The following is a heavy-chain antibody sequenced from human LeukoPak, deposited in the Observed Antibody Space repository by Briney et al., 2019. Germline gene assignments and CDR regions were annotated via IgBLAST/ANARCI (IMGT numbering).Heavy chain of an antibody. V-gene: IGHV4-59*01. CDR2: IYYSGST. CDR1: GGSISSYY. Sequence: SETLSLTCTVSGGSISSYYWSWIRQPPGKGLKWIGYIYYSGSTNYNPSLKSRDTISVDTSKNQFSLRLNSVTAADTAVYYCAREGTMVRGLAFDIWGQGTMVTVSS. D-gene: IGHD3-10*01. J-gene: IGHJ3*02. CDR3: AREGTMVRGLAFDI.